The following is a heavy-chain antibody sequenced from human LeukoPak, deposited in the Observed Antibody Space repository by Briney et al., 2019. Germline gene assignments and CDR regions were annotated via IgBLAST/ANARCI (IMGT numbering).Heavy chain of an antibody. CDR2: ISSSSSYI. D-gene: IGHD3-10*01. J-gene: IGHJ4*02. Sequence: GGSLRLSCAASGFTFSRYSMNWVRQAPGKGLEWVSSISSSSSYIYYADSVKGRFTISRDNAKNSLYLQMNSLRAEDTAVYYCARVDGYYYGSGSPNQFDYWGQGTLVTVSS. CDR1: GFTFSRYS. V-gene: IGHV3-21*01. CDR3: ARVDGYYYGSGSPNQFDY.